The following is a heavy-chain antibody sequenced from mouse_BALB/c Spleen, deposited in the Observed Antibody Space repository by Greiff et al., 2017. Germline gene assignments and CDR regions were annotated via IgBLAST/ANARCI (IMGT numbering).Heavy chain of an antibody. CDR1: GFNIKDTY. CDR3: AREDGYDGDWYFDV. D-gene: IGHD2-2*01. Sequence: EVQLQESGAELVKPGASVKLSCTASGFNIKDTYMHWVKQRPEQGLEWIGRIDPANGNTKYDPKFQGKATITADTSSNTAYLQLSSLTSEDTAVYYCAREDGYDGDWYFDVWGAGTTVTVSS. J-gene: IGHJ1*01. CDR2: IDPANGNT. V-gene: IGHV14-3*02.